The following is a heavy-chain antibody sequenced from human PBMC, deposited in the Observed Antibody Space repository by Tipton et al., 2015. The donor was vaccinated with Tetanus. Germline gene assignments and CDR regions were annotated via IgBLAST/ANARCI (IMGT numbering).Heavy chain of an antibody. V-gene: IGHV3-33*01. CDR3: ASSTVTR. D-gene: IGHD4-17*01. J-gene: IGHJ4*02. CDR1: GFSFSTYN. CDR2: IWYDGTTT. Sequence: SLRLSCAASGFSFSTYNFHWVRQAPGKGLEWVAVIWYDGTTTHYADSVKGRFTISRDNGKNLLYLQMSRLRREDTAVYYCASSTVTRWGPGTLVTVSS.